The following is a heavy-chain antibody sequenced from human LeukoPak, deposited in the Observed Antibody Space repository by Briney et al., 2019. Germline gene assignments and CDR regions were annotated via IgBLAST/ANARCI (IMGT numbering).Heavy chain of an antibody. CDR1: GGSISNGDHY. CDR3: ATVRWNDGDAFDI. J-gene: IGHJ3*02. CDR2: SSYSGST. Sequence: SETLSLTCTVSGGSISNGDHYWSWIRQPPGKGLEWIGYSSYSGSTSYNPSLKSRVTIAVDTSKNQFSLRLRSVTAADTAVYYCATVRWNDGDAFDIWGQGTMVTVSS. V-gene: IGHV4-61*08. D-gene: IGHD1-1*01.